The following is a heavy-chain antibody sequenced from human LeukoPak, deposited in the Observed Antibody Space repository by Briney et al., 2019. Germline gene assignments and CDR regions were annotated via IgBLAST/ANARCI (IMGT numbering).Heavy chain of an antibody. D-gene: IGHD1-14*01. Sequence: SVKVSCKASGGTFSSYTISWVRQAPGQGLEWMGRIIPILGIANYAQKFQGRVMITADKSTSTAYMELSSLRSEDTAVYYCARGPYNPYHYYYYMDVWGKGTTVTVSS. CDR1: GGTFSSYT. CDR3: ARGPYNPYHYYYYMDV. CDR2: IIPILGIA. V-gene: IGHV1-69*02. J-gene: IGHJ6*03.